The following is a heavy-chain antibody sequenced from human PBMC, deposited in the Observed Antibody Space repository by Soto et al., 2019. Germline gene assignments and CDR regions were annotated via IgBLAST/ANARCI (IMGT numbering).Heavy chain of an antibody. D-gene: IGHD4-17*01. CDR3: AKSYGDYGDYYYLDV. CDR2: IYYSGTT. CDR1: GGSISSSNYY. V-gene: IGHV4-39*01. J-gene: IGHJ6*03. Sequence: QVQLQESGPGLVKPSETLSLTCTVSGGSISSSNYYWVWIRQTPEKGLEWIGSIYYSGTTYYNPSLKSRVTISVDTSKNQFSLNLRSVTAADTAIYYCAKSYGDYGDYYYLDVWGKGTTVTVSS.